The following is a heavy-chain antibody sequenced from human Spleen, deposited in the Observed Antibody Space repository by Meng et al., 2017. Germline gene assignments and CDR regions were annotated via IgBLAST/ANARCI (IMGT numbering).Heavy chain of an antibody. Sequence: SETLSLTCAVSGYSITGSYNWGWIRQSPGKGLEWIGSIYQIGSTYYNPSLKSRVTMSADTSKNQFSLKLTSVTAADTAVYYCARAEVGDNVVESRYFQHWGQGTLVTVSS. CDR2: IYQIGST. V-gene: IGHV4-38-2*01. CDR1: GYSITGSYN. CDR3: ARAEVGDNVVESRYFQH. D-gene: IGHD2-2*01. J-gene: IGHJ1*01.